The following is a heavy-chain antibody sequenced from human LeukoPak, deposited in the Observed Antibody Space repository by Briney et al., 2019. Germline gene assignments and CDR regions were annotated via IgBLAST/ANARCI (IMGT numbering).Heavy chain of an antibody. CDR3: ARGHYYDTRLDY. J-gene: IGHJ4*02. CDR2: IYYSGST. Sequence: SETLSLTCTVSGGSISSYYRSWIRQPPGKGLEWIGYIYYSGSTNYNPSLKSRVTISVDTPKNQFSLKLSSVTAADTAVYYCARGHYYDTRLDYWGQGTLVTASS. V-gene: IGHV4-59*01. CDR1: GGSISSYY. D-gene: IGHD3-22*01.